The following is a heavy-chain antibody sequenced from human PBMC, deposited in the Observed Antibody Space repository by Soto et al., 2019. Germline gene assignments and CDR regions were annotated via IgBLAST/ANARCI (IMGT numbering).Heavy chain of an antibody. V-gene: IGHV4-59*01. CDR3: ARGGYSYGVFDY. J-gene: IGHJ4*02. CDR2: IYYSGST. CDR1: GGSISSYY. Sequence: TVSGGSISSYYWSWIRQPPGKGLEWIGYIYYSGSTNYNPSLKSRVTISVDTSKNQFSLKLSSVTAADTAVYYCARGGYSYGVFDYWGQGTLVTVSS. D-gene: IGHD5-18*01.